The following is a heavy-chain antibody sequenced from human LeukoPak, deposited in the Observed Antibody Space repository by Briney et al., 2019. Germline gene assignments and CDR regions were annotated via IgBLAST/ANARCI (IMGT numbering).Heavy chain of an antibody. CDR3: AKAAIPYCSSTSCPMV. J-gene: IGHJ4*02. CDR1: GFTFSGSA. Sequence: PGGSLRLSCAASGFTFSGSAMHWVRQASGKGLEWVGRIRSKANSYATAYAASVEGRFTISRDDSKNTAYLQMNSLRAEDTAVYYCAKAAIPYCSSTSCPMVWGQGTLVTVSS. D-gene: IGHD2-2*01. V-gene: IGHV3-73*01. CDR2: IRSKANSYAT.